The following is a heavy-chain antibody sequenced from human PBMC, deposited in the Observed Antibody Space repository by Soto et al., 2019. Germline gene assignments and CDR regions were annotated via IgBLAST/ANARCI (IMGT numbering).Heavy chain of an antibody. D-gene: IGHD3-10*01. V-gene: IGHV3-64*02. CDR3: ATVGNYGIFDY. CDR1: GFTFSNSA. Sequence: GGSLRLSCVASGFTFSNSAMYWVRQAPGKGLECVSSISSNGGSTYYADSVKGRFTISRDNSKNTLYLQMGSLRADDMAVYYCATVGNYGIFDYWGQGTLVTVSS. J-gene: IGHJ4*02. CDR2: ISSNGGST.